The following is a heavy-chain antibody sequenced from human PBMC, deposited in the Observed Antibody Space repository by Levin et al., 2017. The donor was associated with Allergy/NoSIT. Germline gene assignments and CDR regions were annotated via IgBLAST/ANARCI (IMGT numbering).Heavy chain of an antibody. J-gene: IGHJ4*02. Sequence: LRLSCTVSGGSISSGGYYWSWIRQHPGKGLEWIGYIYYSGSTYYNPSLKSRVTISVDTSKNQFSLKLSSVTAADTAVYYCARAGINMVRGVMGADYWGQGTLVTVSS. CDR3: ARAGINMVRGVMGADY. V-gene: IGHV4-31*03. CDR2: IYYSGST. D-gene: IGHD3-10*01. CDR1: GGSISSGGYY.